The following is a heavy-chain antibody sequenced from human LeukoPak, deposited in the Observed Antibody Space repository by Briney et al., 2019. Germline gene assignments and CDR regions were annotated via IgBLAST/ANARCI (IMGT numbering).Heavy chain of an antibody. CDR1: GYTFTSYY. V-gene: IGHV1-46*01. D-gene: IGHD3-10*01. CDR3: ARAGTFYYGSGSYFLLTWIDP. CDR2: INPSGGST. J-gene: IGHJ5*02. Sequence: ASVKVSCKASGYTFTSYYIHWVRQAPGQGLEWMGIINPSGGSTNYAQKFQGRVIMTRDTSTSTVYMELSRLASDDTAVYYCARAGTFYYGSGSYFLLTWIDPWGQGTLVTVSS.